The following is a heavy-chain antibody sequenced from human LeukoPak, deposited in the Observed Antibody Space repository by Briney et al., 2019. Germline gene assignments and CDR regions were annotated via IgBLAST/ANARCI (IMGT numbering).Heavy chain of an antibody. Sequence: GGSLRLSCAASGFTFSSYGMHWVRQAPGKGLEWVAFIRYDGSNKYYADSVKGRFTISRDNSKNTLYLQMNSLRAEDTAVYYCARDFHSYGFPQFDYWGQGTLVTVSS. J-gene: IGHJ4*02. D-gene: IGHD5-18*01. CDR2: IRYDGSNK. CDR3: ARDFHSYGFPQFDY. CDR1: GFTFSSYG. V-gene: IGHV3-30*02.